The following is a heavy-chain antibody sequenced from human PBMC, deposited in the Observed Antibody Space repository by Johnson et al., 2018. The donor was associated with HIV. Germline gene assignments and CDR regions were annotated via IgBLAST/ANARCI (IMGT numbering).Heavy chain of an antibody. Sequence: QMLLVESGGGVVQPGRSLRLSCAASGFTFSSYAMHWVRQAPGKGLEWVAVISYDGSNKYYADSVKGRFTISRDNSKNTLYLQMNSLRAEDTAVYYCARVAPANDAFDIWGQGTMVTVSS. CDR3: ARVAPANDAFDI. J-gene: IGHJ3*02. CDR2: ISYDGSNK. V-gene: IGHV3-30-3*01. D-gene: IGHD2-2*01. CDR1: GFTFSSYA.